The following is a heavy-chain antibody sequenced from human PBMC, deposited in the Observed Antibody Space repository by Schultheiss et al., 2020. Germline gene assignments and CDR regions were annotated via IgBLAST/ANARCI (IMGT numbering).Heavy chain of an antibody. J-gene: IGHJ4*02. CDR1: GGSISSSNW. V-gene: IGHV4-4*02. CDR3: ARVRRGAYYYDSSGYYKHPGYFDY. CDR2: IYYRGST. Sequence: SETLSLTCAVSGGSISSSNWWSWVRQPPGKGLEWIGSIYYRGSTYYNPSLKSRVTISVDTSKNQFSLKLSSVTAADTAVYYCARVRRGAYYYDSSGYYKHPGYFDYWGPGNLVTVAS. D-gene: IGHD3-22*01.